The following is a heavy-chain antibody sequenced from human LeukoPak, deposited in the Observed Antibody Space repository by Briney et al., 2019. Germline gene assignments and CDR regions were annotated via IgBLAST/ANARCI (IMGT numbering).Heavy chain of an antibody. CDR1: GFTFSSST. Sequence: PGGSLRVSCAASGFTFSSSTMTWDRQSPGKGLEWVSSISSSSTYIYYADSVKGRFIISRDNAKNSLYLQMNSLRAEDTAVFYCARDFLNAIDIWGQGTMVTVSS. J-gene: IGHJ3*02. V-gene: IGHV3-21*01. D-gene: IGHD2/OR15-2a*01. CDR3: ARDFLNAIDI. CDR2: ISSSSTYI.